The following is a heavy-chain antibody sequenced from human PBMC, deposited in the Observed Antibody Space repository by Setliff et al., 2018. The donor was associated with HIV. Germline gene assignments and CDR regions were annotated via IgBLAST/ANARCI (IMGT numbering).Heavy chain of an antibody. CDR2: IYTSGST. Sequence: SETLSLTCAVYGGSFSGYYWSWIRQPAGKGLEWIGRIYTSGSTNYNPSLKSRVTISVDTSKNQFSLKLTSVTAADTAVYYCARDGRIAAAGTFDYWGQGTLVTVSS. CDR3: ARDGRIAAAGTFDY. CDR1: GGSFSGYY. J-gene: IGHJ4*02. V-gene: IGHV4-4*07. D-gene: IGHD6-13*01.